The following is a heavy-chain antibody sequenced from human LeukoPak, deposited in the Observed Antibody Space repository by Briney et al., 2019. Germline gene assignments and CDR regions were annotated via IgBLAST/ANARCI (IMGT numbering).Heavy chain of an antibody. J-gene: IGHJ4*02. Sequence: ASVKVSCKASGYTFTSYGISWVRQAPGQGLEWMGWISAYNGNTNYAQKLQGRVTMTTDTSTSTAYMELRSLRSDDTAVYYCATSRYYYDSSGFLVDYWGQGTLVTVSS. CDR3: ATSRYYYDSSGFLVDY. V-gene: IGHV1-18*01. CDR2: ISAYNGNT. CDR1: GYTFTSYG. D-gene: IGHD3-22*01.